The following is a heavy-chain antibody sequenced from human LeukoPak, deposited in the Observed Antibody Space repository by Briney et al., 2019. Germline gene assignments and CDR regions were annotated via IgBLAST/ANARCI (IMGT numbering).Heavy chain of an antibody. Sequence: PSETLSLTCTVSGGSISSYYWSWIRRPPGKGLEWIGYIYTSGSTNYNPSLKSRVTISVDTSKNQFSLKLSSVTAADTAVYYCAGSYARGGVDYWGQGTLVTVSS. CDR2: IYTSGST. CDR3: AGSYARGGVDY. V-gene: IGHV4-4*09. J-gene: IGHJ4*02. CDR1: GGSISSYY. D-gene: IGHD1-26*01.